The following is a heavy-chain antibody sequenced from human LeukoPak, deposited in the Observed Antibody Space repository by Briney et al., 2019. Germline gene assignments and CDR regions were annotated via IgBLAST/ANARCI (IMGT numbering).Heavy chain of an antibody. CDR1: GGTINDYA. D-gene: IGHD1-1*01. CDR2: IIPLFGTV. J-gene: IGHJ6*03. CDR3: ATPPPGYSFSNHYYYMDA. Sequence: ASVKVSCKPSGGTINDYAVYWVRQAPGQGLGWMARIIPLFGTVNYAQNFQDRLTLSADKSTNTAHMELSSLRFDDTAIYYCATPPPGYSFSNHYYYMDAWGRGTTVTVSS. V-gene: IGHV1-69*06.